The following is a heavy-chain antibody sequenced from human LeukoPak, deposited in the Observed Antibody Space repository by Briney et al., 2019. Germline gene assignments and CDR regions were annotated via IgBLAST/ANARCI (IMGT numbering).Heavy chain of an antibody. Sequence: GGSLRLSCAASGFTFSSYSMNWVRQAPGKGLEWVSYINSSSSTIYYPPPVKGRFTISRDNAKNSLYLQMNSLRAEDTAVYYCARGLADCSSTSGYFWFGYGGQGTLLTVSS. V-gene: IGHV3-48*01. D-gene: IGHD2-2*01. CDR3: ARGLADCSSTSGYFWFGY. CDR1: GFTFSSYS. J-gene: IGHJ4*02. CDR2: INSSSSTI.